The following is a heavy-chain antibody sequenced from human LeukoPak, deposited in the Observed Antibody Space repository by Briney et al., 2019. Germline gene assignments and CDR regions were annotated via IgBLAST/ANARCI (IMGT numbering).Heavy chain of an antibody. CDR1: GFTFRSYA. CDR3: ARDGAYCTGGSCHSANAFEI. V-gene: IGHV3-23*01. J-gene: IGHJ3*02. D-gene: IGHD2-15*01. CDR2: ISNSGGST. Sequence: GGSLCPSCATSGFTFRSYAMSWVGQAPGKGLEWVSAISNSGGSTYYADSVKGRFTISRDNSKNTLYLQMNSLRAEDTAVYYCARDGAYCTGGSCHSANAFEISGARTVVTVSS.